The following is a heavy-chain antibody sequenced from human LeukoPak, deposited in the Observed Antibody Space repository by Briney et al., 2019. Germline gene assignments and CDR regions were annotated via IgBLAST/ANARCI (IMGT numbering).Heavy chain of an antibody. Sequence: PGGSLRLSCAASGFTFSSYWMSWVRQAPGKGLEWVANIKQDGSEKYYVDSVKGRFTISRDNAKNSLYLQMYSLRTEDTAVYYCATSPPGHAFDIWGQGTMVTVSS. D-gene: IGHD1-14*01. CDR1: GFTFSSYW. V-gene: IGHV3-7*01. CDR2: IKQDGSEK. CDR3: ATSPPGHAFDI. J-gene: IGHJ3*02.